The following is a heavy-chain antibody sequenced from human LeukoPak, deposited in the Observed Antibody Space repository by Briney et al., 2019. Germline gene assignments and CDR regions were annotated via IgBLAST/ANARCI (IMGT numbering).Heavy chain of an antibody. CDR2: IYTSGST. V-gene: IGHV4-61*02. Sequence: SETLSLTCTVSGGSISSGSYYWSWIRQPAGKGLEWIGRIYTSGSTNYNPSLKSRVTISVDTSKNQFSLKLSSVTAADTAVYYCARDYYGSGFFDYWGQGALVTVSS. CDR1: GGSISSGSYY. D-gene: IGHD3-10*01. CDR3: ARDYYGSGFFDY. J-gene: IGHJ4*02.